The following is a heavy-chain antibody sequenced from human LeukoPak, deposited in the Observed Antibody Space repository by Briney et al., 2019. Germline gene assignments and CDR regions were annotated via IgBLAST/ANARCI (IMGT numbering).Heavy chain of an antibody. CDR3: ARSQKGY. CDR2: INPNSGST. V-gene: IGHV1-2*02. CDR1: GYTFTGSY. J-gene: IGHJ4*02. Sequence: ASVKVSCKASGYTFTGSYMLCVRQAPGQGLESMGWINPNSGSTNYAQKSRGRVTMTRDTSISTAYMELSRLRSDDTGVYYCARSQKGYWGQGTLVTVSS.